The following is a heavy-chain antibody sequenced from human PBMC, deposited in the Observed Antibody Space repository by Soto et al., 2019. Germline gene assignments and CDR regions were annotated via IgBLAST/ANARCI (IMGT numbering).Heavy chain of an antibody. V-gene: IGHV3-30*18. J-gene: IGHJ4*02. Sequence: GGSLRLSCAASGFTFSSYGMHWVSQAPGKGLEWVALISYDGSNKYYADSVKGRFTISRDNSKNTLYLQMNSLRAEDTAVYYCAKEPHIGEGGYCSGGRCSVYFDYWGQGTLVTVSS. D-gene: IGHD2-15*01. CDR1: GFTFSSYG. CDR2: ISYDGSNK. CDR3: AKEPHIGEGGYCSGGRCSVYFDY.